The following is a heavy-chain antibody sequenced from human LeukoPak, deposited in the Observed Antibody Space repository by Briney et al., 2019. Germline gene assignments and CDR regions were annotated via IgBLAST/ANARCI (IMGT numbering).Heavy chain of an antibody. D-gene: IGHD3-22*01. CDR2: ISAYNGNT. Sequence: ASVKVSCKASGYTFTNYGISWVRQAPGQGLEWMGWISAYNGNTKYAQKFQDRVTMTTDTSTSTAYMELRSLRSDDTAVYYCARGLATYDSSGYTAFDIWGQGTMVTVSS. V-gene: IGHV1-18*01. CDR3: ARGLATYDSSGYTAFDI. CDR1: GYTFTNYG. J-gene: IGHJ3*02.